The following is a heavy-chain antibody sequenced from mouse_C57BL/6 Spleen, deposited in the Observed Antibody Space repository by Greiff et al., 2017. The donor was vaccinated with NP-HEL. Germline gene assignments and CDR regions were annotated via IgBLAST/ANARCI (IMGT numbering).Heavy chain of an antibody. V-gene: IGHV1-74*01. Sequence: QVQLQQPGAELVKPGASVKVSCKASGYTFTSYWMHWVKQRPGQGLEWIGRIHPSDSDTNYNQKFKGKATLTVDKSSSTAYMQLSSLTSEDSAVYYCAIGDYDDPGLVYWGQGTLVTVSA. CDR1: GYTFTSYW. CDR3: AIGDYDDPGLVY. CDR2: IHPSDSDT. D-gene: IGHD2-4*01. J-gene: IGHJ3*01.